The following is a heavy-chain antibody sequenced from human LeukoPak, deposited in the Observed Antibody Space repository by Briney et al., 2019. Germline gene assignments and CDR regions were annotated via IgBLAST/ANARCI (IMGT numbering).Heavy chain of an antibody. Sequence: SETLSLTCAVYGGSFSGYYWSWIRQPPGKGLEWSGEINHSGSTNYNPSLKSRVTISVDTSKNQFSLKLSSVTAADTAVYYCARGLDYGDYYFYYGMDVWGQGTTVTVSS. CDR2: INHSGST. CDR1: GGSFSGYY. J-gene: IGHJ6*02. V-gene: IGHV4-34*01. D-gene: IGHD4-17*01. CDR3: ARGLDYGDYYFYYGMDV.